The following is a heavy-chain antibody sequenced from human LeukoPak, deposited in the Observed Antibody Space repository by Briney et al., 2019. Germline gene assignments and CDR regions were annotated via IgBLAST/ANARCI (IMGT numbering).Heavy chain of an antibody. CDR2: ISSSGSSI. CDR3: ARYNWNPHWFDP. J-gene: IGHJ5*02. CDR1: GFTFSTYE. D-gene: IGHD1-1*01. Sequence: GGSLRLSRGASGFTFSTYEMNWVRQAPGKGLEWVSYISSSGSSIYYADSVKGRFTVSRDNAKNSLYLQMNSLRAEDTAVYYCARYNWNPHWFDPWGQGTLVTVSS. V-gene: IGHV3-48*03.